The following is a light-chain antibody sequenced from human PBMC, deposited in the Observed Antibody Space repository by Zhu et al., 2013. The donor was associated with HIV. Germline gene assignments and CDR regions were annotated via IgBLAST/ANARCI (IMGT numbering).Light chain of an antibody. J-gene: IGKJ3*01. Sequence: EIVMTQSPATLSVSPGERATISCRASRSVRNYLAWYQQKPGQAPRLLIYDASIRATGIPARFSGSGSRTDFTLTISSLEPEDFAVYYCQQRDNWPPLFTFGPGTKVDIK. CDR2: DAS. CDR1: RSVRNY. V-gene: IGKV3-11*01. CDR3: QQRDNWPPLFT.